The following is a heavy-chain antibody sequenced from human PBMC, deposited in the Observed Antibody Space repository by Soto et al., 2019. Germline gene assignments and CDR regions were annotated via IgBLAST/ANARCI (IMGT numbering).Heavy chain of an antibody. D-gene: IGHD5-12*01. Sequence: QPGGSLRLSCAASGFTFSSYSMNWVRQAPGKGLEWVSYISSSSSTIYYADSVKGRFTISRDNAKNSLYLQMNSLRDEDTAVYYCARDPRWLRPPHTGFDYWGQGTLVTVSS. J-gene: IGHJ4*02. CDR2: ISSSSSTI. V-gene: IGHV3-48*02. CDR1: GFTFSSYS. CDR3: ARDPRWLRPPHTGFDY.